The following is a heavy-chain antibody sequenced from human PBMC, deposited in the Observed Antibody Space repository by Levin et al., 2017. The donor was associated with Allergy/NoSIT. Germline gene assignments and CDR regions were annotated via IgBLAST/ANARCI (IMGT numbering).Heavy chain of an antibody. CDR1: GGSISPYY. D-gene: IGHD4-17*01. J-gene: IGHJ3*02. CDR3: ARAGTVTTRGVFDI. V-gene: IGHV4-59*01. Sequence: SQTLSLTCTVSGGSISPYYWSWIRQPPGKGLEYIGYIYYSGSTNLNPSLRSRVTILVDTSKTQLSLRLISVTPADTALYYCARAGTVTTRGVFDIWGQGTMVTVSS. CDR2: IYYSGST.